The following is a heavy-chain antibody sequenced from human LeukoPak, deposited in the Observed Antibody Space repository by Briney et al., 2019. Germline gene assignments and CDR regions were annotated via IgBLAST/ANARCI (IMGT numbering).Heavy chain of an antibody. J-gene: IGHJ4*02. V-gene: IGHV3-30*18. CDR1: GXTXSXXG. CDR2: ISYDGSNK. Sequence: AXGXTXSXXGMHXVRQAPGRGVEGVAVISYDGSNKYYADSVKGRFTISRDNSKNTLYLQMNSLRAEDTAVYYCAKVFFSGSYYAASDYWGQGTLVTVSS. CDR3: AKVFFSGSYYAASDY. D-gene: IGHD1-26*01.